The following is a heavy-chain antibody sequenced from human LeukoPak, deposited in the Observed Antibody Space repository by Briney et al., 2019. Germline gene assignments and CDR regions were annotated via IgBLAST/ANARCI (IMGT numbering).Heavy chain of an antibody. J-gene: IGHJ4*02. CDR2: IYHSGST. CDR3: ARVEAAAVTFDY. CDR1: GGSISSGGYY. V-gene: IGHV4-30-2*01. D-gene: IGHD6-13*01. Sequence: PSQTLSLTCTVSGGSISSGGYYWSWIRQPPGKGLEWIGYIYHSGSTYYNPSLKSRVTISVDRSKNQFSLKLSSVTAADTAVYYCARVEAAAVTFDYWGQGTLVTVSS.